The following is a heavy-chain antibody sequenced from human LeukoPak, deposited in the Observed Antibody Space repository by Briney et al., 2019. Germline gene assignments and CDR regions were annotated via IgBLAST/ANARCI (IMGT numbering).Heavy chain of an antibody. J-gene: IGHJ4*02. V-gene: IGHV3-48*03. CDR2: ISSSGSTI. CDR3: ARDFSRTVRGVIGY. D-gene: IGHD3-10*01. Sequence: GGSLRLSCAASGFTFSSYEMNWVRQAPGKGLEWISYISSSGSTIYYADSVKGRFTISRDNAKNSLYLQMNSLRAEDTAVYYCARDFSRTVRGVIGYWGQGTLVTVSS. CDR1: GFTFSSYE.